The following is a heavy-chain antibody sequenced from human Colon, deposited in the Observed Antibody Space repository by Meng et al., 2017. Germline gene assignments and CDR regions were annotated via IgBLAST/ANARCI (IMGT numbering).Heavy chain of an antibody. J-gene: IGHJ4*02. CDR2: IYYSGST. CDR3: ASSYGDDHGGIFDY. V-gene: IGHV4-61*01. D-gene: IGHD4-23*01. CDR1: GGSVSSGSYY. Sequence: SETLSLTCTVSGGSVSSGSYYWSWIRPPPGKGLEWIGYIYYSGSTNYNPPLKRRVTISVDTSKHQFPLELNSVAAAGAAVYYCASSYGDDHGGIFDYWGQGTLVTVSS.